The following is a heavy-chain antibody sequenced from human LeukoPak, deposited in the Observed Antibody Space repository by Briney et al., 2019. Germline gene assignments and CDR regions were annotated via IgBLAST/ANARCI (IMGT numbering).Heavy chain of an antibody. CDR2: IIPIFGTA. D-gene: IGHD3-3*01. V-gene: IGHV1-69*05. Sequence: ASVKVSCKASGGTFSSYAISWVRQAPGQGLEWMGRIIPIFGTANYAQKFQGRVTITTDESTSTAYMELSSLRSEDTAVYYCARGSDFWSGFHWFDPWGQGTLVTVSS. J-gene: IGHJ5*02. CDR3: ARGSDFWSGFHWFDP. CDR1: GGTFSSYA.